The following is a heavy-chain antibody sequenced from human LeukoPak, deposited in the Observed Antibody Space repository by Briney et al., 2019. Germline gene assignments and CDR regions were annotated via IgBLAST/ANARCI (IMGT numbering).Heavy chain of an antibody. CDR2: ISYDGSNK. V-gene: IGHV3-30-3*01. J-gene: IGHJ4*02. D-gene: IGHD6-19*01. CDR3: AVGSGWLDY. Sequence: PGRSLRLSCAASGFTFSSYAMHRVRQAPGKGLEWVAVISYDGSNKYYADSVKGRFTISRDNSKNTLYLQMNSLRAEDTAVYYCAVGSGWLDYWGQGTLVTVSS. CDR1: GFTFSSYA.